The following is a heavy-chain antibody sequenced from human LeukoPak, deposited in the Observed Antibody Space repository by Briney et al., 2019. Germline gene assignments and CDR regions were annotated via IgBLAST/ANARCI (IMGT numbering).Heavy chain of an antibody. Sequence: SETLSLTCAVYGGSFNGYYWSWIRQPPRKGLEWMGEINHSGSTNYNPSLKSRVTISVDTSKNQYSLKLSSVTAADTAVYYCARGGYYYDPIIDYWGQGTLVTVSS. D-gene: IGHD3-22*01. CDR2: INHSGST. CDR3: ARGGYYYDPIIDY. J-gene: IGHJ4*02. V-gene: IGHV4-34*01. CDR1: GGSFNGYY.